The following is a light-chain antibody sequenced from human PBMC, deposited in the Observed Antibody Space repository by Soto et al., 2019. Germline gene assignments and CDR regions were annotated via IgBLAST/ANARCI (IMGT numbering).Light chain of an antibody. Sequence: QSVLTQPPSESGTPGQGATISCSGVSAHIGKNYVNWYQQLPRTAPKPLIHINNQRPAGVPDRFSGSKSGTSASLAMSGLRSEDEAEYFCSSWDGTLNGRFVFGTGTKVTLL. J-gene: IGLJ1*01. CDR2: INN. CDR1: SAHIGKNY. CDR3: SSWDGTLNGRFV. V-gene: IGLV1-47*02.